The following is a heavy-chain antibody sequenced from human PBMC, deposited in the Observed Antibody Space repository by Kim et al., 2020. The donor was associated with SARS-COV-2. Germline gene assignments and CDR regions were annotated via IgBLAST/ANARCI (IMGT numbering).Heavy chain of an antibody. Sequence: STYYADAVEGRFTISRDNSKNMVYLQMNSLRAEDTAVYYCAKGGLNYFDYWGQGTLVTVSS. V-gene: IGHV3-23*01. D-gene: IGHD3-16*01. CDR3: AKGGLNYFDY. J-gene: IGHJ4*02. CDR2: ST.